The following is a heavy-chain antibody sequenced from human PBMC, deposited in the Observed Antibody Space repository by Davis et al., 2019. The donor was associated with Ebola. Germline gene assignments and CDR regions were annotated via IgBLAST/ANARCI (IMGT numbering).Heavy chain of an antibody. J-gene: IGHJ3*02. V-gene: IGHV3-23*01. D-gene: IGHD6-19*01. CDR1: GFSFTSYA. Sequence: PGGSLRLSCAASGFSFTSYAMTWVRQAPGKGLQWVSVISASAGSTFYADSVKGRFTISRDNSKNTLYLQMNSLRGEDTAIYYCAKDTSSVWFDIWGQGTNVTVSS. CDR3: AKDTSSVWFDI. CDR2: ISASAGST.